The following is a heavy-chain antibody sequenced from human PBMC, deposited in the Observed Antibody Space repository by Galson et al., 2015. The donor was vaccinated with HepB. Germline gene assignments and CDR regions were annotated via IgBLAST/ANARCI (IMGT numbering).Heavy chain of an antibody. Sequence: SLRLSCAASGFTFSGYGMHWVRQAPGKGLEWVTFISSDGTHKYYADSVKGRFTISRDNSKNTLYLQMNSLRLEDTAIYYCARETGTFSSWGAFGIWGQGTMVPVSS. CDR2: ISSDGTHK. CDR3: ARETGTFSSWGAFGI. CDR1: GFTFSGYG. J-gene: IGHJ3*02. V-gene: IGHV3-30*03. D-gene: IGHD3-16*01.